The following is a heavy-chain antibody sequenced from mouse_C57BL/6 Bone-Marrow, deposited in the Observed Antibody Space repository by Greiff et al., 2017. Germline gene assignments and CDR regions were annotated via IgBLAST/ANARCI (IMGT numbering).Heavy chain of an antibody. CDR3: ARPYYYGSSYGYYAVDY. J-gene: IGHJ4*01. CDR2: ISYDGSN. Sequence: VQLKESGPGLVKPSQSLSLTCSVTGYSFTSGYYWNWIRQFPGNKLEWMGYISYDGSNNYNPSLKNRISLTRDTSKNQFFLKLNSVTTEDTATYYCARPYYYGSSYGYYAVDYWGQGTSVTVSS. V-gene: IGHV3-6*01. CDR1: GYSFTSGYY. D-gene: IGHD1-1*01.